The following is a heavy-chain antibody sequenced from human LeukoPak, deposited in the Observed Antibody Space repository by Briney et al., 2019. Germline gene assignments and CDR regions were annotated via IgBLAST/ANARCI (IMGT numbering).Heavy chain of an antibody. CDR1: GFSFSDYA. D-gene: IGHD6-19*01. V-gene: IGHV3-74*01. J-gene: IGHJ4*02. CDR2: INSDGSST. CDR3: AAGYSSGWSEN. Sequence: PGGSLRLSCAASGFSFSDYAMTWVRQAPGKGLVWVSRINSDGSSTSYADSVKGRFTISRDNAKNTLYLQMNSLRAEDTAVYYCAAGYSSGWSENWGQGTLVTVSS.